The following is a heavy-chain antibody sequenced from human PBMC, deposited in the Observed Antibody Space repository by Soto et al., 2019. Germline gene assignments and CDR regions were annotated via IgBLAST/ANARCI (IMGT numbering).Heavy chain of an antibody. D-gene: IGHD3-3*01. CDR3: ARESGYYSFDY. Sequence: ASVKVSCKASGYTFTGYYMHWVRQAPGQGLEWIGWINPNSGGTNYAQKFQGWVTMTRDTSISTAYMELSRLRSDDTAVYYCARESGYYSFDYWGQGTLVTVSS. J-gene: IGHJ4*02. V-gene: IGHV1-2*04. CDR2: INPNSGGT. CDR1: GYTFTGYY.